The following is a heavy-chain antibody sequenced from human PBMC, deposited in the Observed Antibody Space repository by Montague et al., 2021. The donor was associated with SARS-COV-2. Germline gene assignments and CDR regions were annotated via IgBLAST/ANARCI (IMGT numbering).Heavy chain of an antibody. V-gene: IGHV3-23*01. Sequence: SLSLSLSASGFIFRHYAMGWVRQAPGKGLEWVSGISTSGDYTYYAYSLKGRFTISRDNSRNTLYLQLNSLRAEDTAIYYCAKDREMDYSADYWGQGTLVTVSS. CDR1: GFIFRHYA. CDR2: ISTSGDYT. D-gene: IGHD5-24*01. J-gene: IGHJ4*02. CDR3: AKDREMDYSADY.